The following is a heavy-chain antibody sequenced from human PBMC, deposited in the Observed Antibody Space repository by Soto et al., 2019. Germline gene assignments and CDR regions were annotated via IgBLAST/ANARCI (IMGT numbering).Heavy chain of an antibody. D-gene: IGHD1-7*01. CDR1: GFKFPRSA. V-gene: IGHV1-58*01. Sequence: SAKVSGKASGFKFPRSAVPSVRQARGQRLEWIGWVVVGSGNTNYAQKFQERVTITRDMSTSTAYMELSSLRAEDTAVYYCAAEQRRNYWLTMDYWGQGTLLTVSS. CDR2: VVVGSGNT. CDR3: AAEQRRNYWLTMDY. J-gene: IGHJ4*02.